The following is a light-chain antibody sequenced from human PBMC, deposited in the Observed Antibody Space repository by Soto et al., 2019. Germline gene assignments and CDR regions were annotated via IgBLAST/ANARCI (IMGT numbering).Light chain of an antibody. Sequence: DIQMTQSPSSLSAAVGDRVTLTCRASQTISNYLNWYQQKPGKAPKLLIYTGSTLQSGVPSRFSGSGSGTHFTLTISSLQPEDFASYYCQQSYSTPLTLGGGTKVEL. CDR3: QQSYSTPLT. CDR2: TGS. CDR1: QTISNY. V-gene: IGKV1-39*01. J-gene: IGKJ4*01.